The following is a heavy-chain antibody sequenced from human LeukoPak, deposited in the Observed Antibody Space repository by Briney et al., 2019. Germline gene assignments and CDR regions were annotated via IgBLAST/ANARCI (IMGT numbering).Heavy chain of an antibody. Sequence: AASVKVSCKASGGTFSSYAISWVRQAPGQGLEWMGGIIPIFGTANYAQKFQGRVTITTDESTSTAYMELRSLRSEDTAVYYCARLMYYDILTGYFPTFFDYYMDVWGKGTTVTVSS. CDR2: IIPIFGTA. V-gene: IGHV1-69*05. CDR3: ARLMYYDILTGYFPTFFDYYMDV. J-gene: IGHJ6*03. D-gene: IGHD3-9*01. CDR1: GGTFSSYA.